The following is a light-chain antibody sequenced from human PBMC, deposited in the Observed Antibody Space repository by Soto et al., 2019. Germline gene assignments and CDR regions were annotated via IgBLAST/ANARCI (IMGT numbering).Light chain of an antibody. CDR2: EVS. CDR1: SSDIGSHNY. V-gene: IGLV2-14*01. Sequence: QSALTQLDSVSGSPGQSITISCIGTSSDIGSHNYASWYQQHPGKAPKLIIYEVSNRPSGISNRFSGSKSGDTASLTISGLQSEDEADYYCSSYTLRNNIVFGTGTKVTVL. CDR3: SSYTLRNNIV. J-gene: IGLJ1*01.